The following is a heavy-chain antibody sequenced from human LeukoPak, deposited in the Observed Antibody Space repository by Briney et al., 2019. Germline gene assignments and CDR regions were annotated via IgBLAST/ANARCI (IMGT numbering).Heavy chain of an antibody. D-gene: IGHD3-3*01. Sequence: GGSLRLSCAASGFTFSDFWMSWIRQAPGKGLEWVSYISSRSSYTNYAESVKGRFTISRDNAKNSLYLQMNSLRAEDTAVYYCARDDFWSGYYRGYFDYWGQGTLVTVSS. CDR2: ISSRSSYT. V-gene: IGHV3-11*06. CDR3: ARDDFWSGYYRGYFDY. J-gene: IGHJ4*02. CDR1: GFTFSDFW.